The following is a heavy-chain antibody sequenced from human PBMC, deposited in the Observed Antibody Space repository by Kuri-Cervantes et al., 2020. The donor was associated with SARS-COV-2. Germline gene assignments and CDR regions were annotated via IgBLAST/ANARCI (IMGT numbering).Heavy chain of an antibody. V-gene: IGHV4-34*01. J-gene: IGHJ4*02. CDR2: INHSGST. CDR3: ANYDYSTLYFDY. CDR1: GGSFSGCY. D-gene: IGHD4-11*01. Sequence: SEPLSLTCAVYGGSFSGCYWSWIRQPPGKGLEWIGEINHSGSTNYNPSLKSRVTISVDTSKNQFSLKLSSVTAADTAVYYCANYDYSTLYFDYWGQGTLVTVSS.